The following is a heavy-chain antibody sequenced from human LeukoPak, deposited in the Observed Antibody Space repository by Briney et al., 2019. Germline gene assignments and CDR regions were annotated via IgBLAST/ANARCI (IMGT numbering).Heavy chain of an antibody. Sequence: SETLSLTCTVSGGSISSYYWSWIRQPAGKGQEWIGRIYTSGSTNYNPSLKSRVTMSVDTSKNQFSLKLSSVTAADTAVYYCAREYNDVVVPADPYYYYYMDVWGKGTTVTVSS. D-gene: IGHD2-2*01. J-gene: IGHJ6*03. CDR3: AREYNDVVVPADPYYYYYMDV. V-gene: IGHV4-4*07. CDR2: IYTSGST. CDR1: GGSISSYY.